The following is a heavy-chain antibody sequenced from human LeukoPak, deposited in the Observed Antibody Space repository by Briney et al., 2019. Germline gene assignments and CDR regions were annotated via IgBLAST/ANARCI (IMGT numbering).Heavy chain of an antibody. D-gene: IGHD6-13*01. CDR1: GGTFSSYA. V-gene: IGHV1-18*01. CDR2: ISAYNGNT. CDR3: ARETVWAAGNYYYYYMDV. Sequence: GASMKVSCKASGGTFSSYAISWVRQAPGQGLERMGWISAYNGNTNYAQKFQGRVTMTRDTSISTAYMELSRLRSDDTAVYYCARETVWAAGNYYYYYMDVWGKGTTVTVSS. J-gene: IGHJ6*03.